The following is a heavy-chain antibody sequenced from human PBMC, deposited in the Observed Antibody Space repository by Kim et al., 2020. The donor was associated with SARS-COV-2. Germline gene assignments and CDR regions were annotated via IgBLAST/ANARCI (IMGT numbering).Heavy chain of an antibody. CDR2: IGTAGDT. Sequence: GGSLRLSCAASGFTFSSYDMHWVRQATGKGLEWVSAIGTAGDTYYPGSVKGRFTISRENAKNSLYLQMNSLRAGDTAVYYCARSSSSWYPRSDNYYYGMDVWGQGTTVTVSS. J-gene: IGHJ6*02. D-gene: IGHD6-13*01. V-gene: IGHV3-13*04. CDR3: ARSSSSWYPRSDNYYYGMDV. CDR1: GFTFSSYD.